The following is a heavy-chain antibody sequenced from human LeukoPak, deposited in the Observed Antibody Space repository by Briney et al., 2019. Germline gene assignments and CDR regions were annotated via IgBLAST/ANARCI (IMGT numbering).Heavy chain of an antibody. D-gene: IGHD1-14*01. Sequence: GGSLRLSCAASGFTFSDYAMNWVRQAPGKGLEWVSTISGSGGNTYYAGSVKGRFTISRDNSKNTLYLQMNSLRAEDTAVYYYAKLHNLNSDYWGQGTLVTVSS. CDR3: AKLHNLNSDY. CDR1: GFTFSDYA. CDR2: ISGSGGNT. J-gene: IGHJ4*02. V-gene: IGHV3-23*01.